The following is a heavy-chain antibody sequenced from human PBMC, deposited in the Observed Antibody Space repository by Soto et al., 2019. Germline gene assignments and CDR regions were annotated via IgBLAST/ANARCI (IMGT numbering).Heavy chain of an antibody. D-gene: IGHD2-21*02. CDR3: ATGGDWQFDY. Sequence: QVQLQESGPGLVKPSGTLSLTCAVSGDSISSDKWWRLVRQPPGKGMECIGEIHRSGRTYNNPSLKSRVTISVEKCKNQVSLEPSSMTAAGTAVYFCATGGDWQFDYWGQGTLVTVSS. J-gene: IGHJ4*02. CDR2: IHRSGRT. V-gene: IGHV4-4*02. CDR1: GDSISSDKW.